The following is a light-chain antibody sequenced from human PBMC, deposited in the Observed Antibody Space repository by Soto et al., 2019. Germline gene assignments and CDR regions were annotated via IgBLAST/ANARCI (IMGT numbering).Light chain of an antibody. CDR2: GAS. J-gene: IGKJ2*01. V-gene: IGKV3-20*01. Sequence: EIVLTQSPGTLSLSPGERATLSCRASQTISSNSLAWYQQKPGQAPRLLIYGASSRATGIPDRFSGSGSGTDFTLTISRLEPEDFAVYYCQQYGSPPPVTFGQGTKLEIK. CDR3: QQYGSPPPVT. CDR1: QTISSNS.